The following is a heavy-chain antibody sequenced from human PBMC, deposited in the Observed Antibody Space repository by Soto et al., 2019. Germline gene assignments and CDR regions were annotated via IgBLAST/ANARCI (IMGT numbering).Heavy chain of an antibody. J-gene: IGHJ6*02. CDR2: ILPMFGAV. D-gene: IGHD3-3*01. CDR1: GGTSSNFV. CDR3: ARPKRSGYDRGDSYYHTMDV. Sequence: QVQLVQSGTEVKKSGSSVNVSCRASGGTSSNFVITWGRQVPGQGLEWLGGILPMFGAVKYAQKFQDRLIITADRSTQTAAMELGSLRSEDTAVYYCARPKRSGYDRGDSYYHTMDVWGHGTTVTVS. V-gene: IGHV1-69*06.